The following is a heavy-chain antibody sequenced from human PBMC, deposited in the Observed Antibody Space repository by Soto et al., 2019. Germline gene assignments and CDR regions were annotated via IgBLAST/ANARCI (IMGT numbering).Heavy chain of an antibody. CDR3: ARPPSIAARTTDYYYYGMDV. Sequence: GWSLRLSCAASGFTFSSYAMHWVRQAPGKGLEWVAVISYDGSNKYYADSVKGRFTISRDNSKNTLYLQMNSLRAEDTAVYYCARPPSIAARTTDYYYYGMDVWGQGTTVTV. V-gene: IGHV3-30-3*01. CDR2: ISYDGSNK. D-gene: IGHD6-6*01. CDR1: GFTFSSYA. J-gene: IGHJ6*02.